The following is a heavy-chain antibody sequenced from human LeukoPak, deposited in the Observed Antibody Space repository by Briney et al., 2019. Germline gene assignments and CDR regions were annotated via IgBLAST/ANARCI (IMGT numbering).Heavy chain of an antibody. CDR3: ARRSGIAVAGTFDY. CDR2: ISGSGDST. D-gene: IGHD6-19*01. J-gene: IGHJ4*02. V-gene: IGHV3-23*01. CDR1: GITFNSYT. Sequence: GGSLRLSCAASGITFNSYTMNWVRQAPGKGLEWVSGISGSGDSTYYADSVKGRFTISRDNSKNTLYLQMNSLRAEDTAVYYCARRSGIAVAGTFDYWGQGTLVTVSS.